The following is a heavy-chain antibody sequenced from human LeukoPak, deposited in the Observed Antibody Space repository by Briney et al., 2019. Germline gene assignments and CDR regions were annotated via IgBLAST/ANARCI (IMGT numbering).Heavy chain of an antibody. Sequence: GGSLRLSCAASGFTFSSYAMHWVRQAPGKGLEWVAVISYDGSNRYYADSVKGRFTISRDNSKNTLYLQMNSLRAEDTAVYYCAKTRPLDSSSWSHGDYWGQGTLVTVSS. CDR1: GFTFSSYA. V-gene: IGHV3-30*04. CDR3: AKTRPLDSSSWSHGDY. CDR2: ISYDGSNR. D-gene: IGHD6-13*01. J-gene: IGHJ4*02.